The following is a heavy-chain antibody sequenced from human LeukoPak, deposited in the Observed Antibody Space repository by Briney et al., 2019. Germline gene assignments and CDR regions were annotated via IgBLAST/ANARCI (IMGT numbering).Heavy chain of an antibody. CDR1: GFTFTTYG. V-gene: IGHV3-23*01. J-gene: IGHJ4*02. Sequence: PGGSLRLSCAASGFTFTTYGMAWVRQAPGKGLEWVSVISGSGDSTYYADSVKGRFTTSRDNSKNSLFLQMNSPRAEDTAVYYCVRVKGSYFDYWGQGALVTVSS. CDR2: ISGSGDST. CDR3: VRVKGSYFDY. D-gene: IGHD2-15*01.